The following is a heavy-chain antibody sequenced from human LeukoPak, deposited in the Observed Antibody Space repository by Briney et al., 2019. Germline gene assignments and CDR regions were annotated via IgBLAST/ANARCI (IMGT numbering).Heavy chain of an antibody. CDR2: IIPILGIA. D-gene: IGHD2-21*02. CDR1: GGTFSSYA. CDR3: ARDLVVVTANRYYFDY. J-gene: IGHJ4*02. Sequence: SVKVPCKASGGTFSSYAISWVRQAPGQGLEWMGRIIPILGIANYAQKFQGRVTITADKSTSTAYMELSSLRSEDTAVYYCARDLVVVTANRYYFDYWGQGTLVTVSS. V-gene: IGHV1-69*04.